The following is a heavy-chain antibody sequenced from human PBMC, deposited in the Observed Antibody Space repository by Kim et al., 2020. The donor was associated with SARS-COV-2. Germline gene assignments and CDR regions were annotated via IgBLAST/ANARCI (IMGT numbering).Heavy chain of an antibody. CDR1: GGSISSGGYY. CDR2: IYYSGST. Sequence: SETLSLTCTVSGGSISSGGYYWSWIRQHPGKGLEWIGYIYYSGSTYYNPSLKSRVTISVDTSKNQFPLKLSSVTAADTAVYYCARAQTTVFDIWGQGTMVTVSS. D-gene: IGHD4-17*01. J-gene: IGHJ3*02. V-gene: IGHV4-31*03. CDR3: ARAQTTVFDI.